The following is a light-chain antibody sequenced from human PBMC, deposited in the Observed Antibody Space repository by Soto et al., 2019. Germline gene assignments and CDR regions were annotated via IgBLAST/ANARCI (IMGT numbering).Light chain of an antibody. Sequence: QSVLTQPASVSGSPGQSITISCTGTSSDIGNYNYVSWYQQHPGKAPKLMISEVNNRPSGVSNRFSGSKSGNTASLTISGLQPEDEADYYCSSYTSTSSYVFGGGTKVTVL. CDR1: SSDIGNYNY. CDR3: SSYTSTSSYV. CDR2: EVN. V-gene: IGLV2-14*01. J-gene: IGLJ1*01.